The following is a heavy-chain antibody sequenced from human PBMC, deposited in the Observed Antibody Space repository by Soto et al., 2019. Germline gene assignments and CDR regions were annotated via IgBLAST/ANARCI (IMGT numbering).Heavy chain of an antibody. Sequence: GASVKVSCKASGYTFTSYAMHWVRQAPGQRLEWMGWINAGNGNTKYSQKFQGRVTITRDTSASTAYMELSSLRSEDTAVYYCARFPLDYGRAFDYWGQGTLVTVPS. D-gene: IGHD4-17*01. J-gene: IGHJ4*02. CDR1: GYTFTSYA. CDR3: ARFPLDYGRAFDY. CDR2: INAGNGNT. V-gene: IGHV1-3*01.